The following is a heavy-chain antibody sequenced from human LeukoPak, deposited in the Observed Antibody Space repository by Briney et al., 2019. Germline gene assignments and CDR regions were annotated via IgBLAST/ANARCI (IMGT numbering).Heavy chain of an antibody. CDR1: INTFTNYY. D-gene: IGHD3-22*01. CDR2: INPSTGDT. Sequence: ASVKVSCKAPINTFTNYYIHWVRQAPGQGLEWMGWINPSTGDTTIAEKFKGRVTVTTDTSISTAYMEMSRLRSDDTAVYYCAREAAYYYDSSGYSPFDYWGQGTLVTVSS. CDR3: AREAAYYYDSSGYSPFDY. J-gene: IGHJ4*02. V-gene: IGHV1-2*02.